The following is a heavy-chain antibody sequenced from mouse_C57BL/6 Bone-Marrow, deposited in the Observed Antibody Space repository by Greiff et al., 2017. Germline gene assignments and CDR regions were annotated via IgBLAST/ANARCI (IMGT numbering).Heavy chain of an antibody. CDR1: GFNIKDYY. Sequence: EVQLQQSGAELVKPGASVKLSCTASGFNIKDYYIHWVKQRTEQGLEWIGRIDPEDGDTKYAPKFQDKATITADTSSNTAYLQLSSLTSEDTAVYYCTRSLIYYGTNYWGQGTTPTVSS. CDR2: IDPEDGDT. D-gene: IGHD1-1*01. J-gene: IGHJ2*01. CDR3: TRSLIYYGTNY. V-gene: IGHV14-2*01.